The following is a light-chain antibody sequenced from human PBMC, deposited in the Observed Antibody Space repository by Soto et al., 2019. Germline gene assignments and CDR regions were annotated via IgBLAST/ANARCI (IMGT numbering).Light chain of an antibody. CDR3: QQYNNWLT. CDR2: KAS. J-gene: IGKJ4*01. V-gene: IGKV1-5*03. Sequence: DIQMTQSPSTLSASVGDRVTITCRASQTISSWLAWYQQKPGKAPKLLIYKASTLKSGVPSRFSGSGSGTEFTLTISSLQSEDFAVYYCQQYNNWLTFGGGTKVDI. CDR1: QTISSW.